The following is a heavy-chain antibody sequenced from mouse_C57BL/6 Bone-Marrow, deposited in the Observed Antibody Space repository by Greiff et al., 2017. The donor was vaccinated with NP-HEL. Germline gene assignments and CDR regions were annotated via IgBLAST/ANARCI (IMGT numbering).Heavy chain of an antibody. J-gene: IGHJ4*01. V-gene: IGHV5-12*01. CDR1: GFTFSDYY. CDR3: ARRMDY. Sequence: EVKLMESGGGLVQPGGSLKLSCAASGFTFSDYYMYWVRQTPEKRLEWVAYISNGGGSTYYPDTVKGRFTISRDNAKNTLYLQMSRLKSEDTAMYYCARRMDYWGQGTSVTVSS. CDR2: ISNGGGST.